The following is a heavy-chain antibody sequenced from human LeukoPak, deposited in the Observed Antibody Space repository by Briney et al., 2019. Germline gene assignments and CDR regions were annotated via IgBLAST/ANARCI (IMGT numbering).Heavy chain of an antibody. CDR3: ARCSSGWYNAFDI. CDR2: ISSSSSTI. Sequence: GGSLRLSCAASGFTFSSYSMNWVRQAPGKGLEWVSYISSSSSTIYYADSVKGRFTISRDNAKNSLYLQMNSLRAEDTAVYYCARCSSGWYNAFDIWGQGTMVTVSS. D-gene: IGHD6-19*01. CDR1: GFTFSSYS. V-gene: IGHV3-48*01. J-gene: IGHJ3*02.